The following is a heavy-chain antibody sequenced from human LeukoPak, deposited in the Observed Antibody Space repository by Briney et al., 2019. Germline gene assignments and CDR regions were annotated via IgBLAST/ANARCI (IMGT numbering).Heavy chain of an antibody. CDR1: GSTLSNYG. CDR2: IWNDGSNK. CDR3: AKVLAVTSYGAKSVFDH. J-gene: IGHJ4*02. D-gene: IGHD4-23*01. V-gene: IGHV3-30*02. Sequence: GGSLRLSCAAYGSTLSNYGMHWVRQAQGRGLGWVAFIWNDGSNKYYADSVKGRFTISRDNSKNTVYLQMNSLRAEDTAVYYCAKVLAVTSYGAKSVFDHWGQGTLVTVSS.